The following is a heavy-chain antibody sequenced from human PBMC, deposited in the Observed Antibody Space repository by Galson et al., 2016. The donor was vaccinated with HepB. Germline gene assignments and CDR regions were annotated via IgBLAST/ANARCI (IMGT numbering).Heavy chain of an antibody. V-gene: IGHV1-2*02. CDR3: AREAKPYGDIDS. CDR2: INPNSGVT. Sequence: SVKVSCKASGYTFSGFYIHWVRQAPGQGLEWMGWINPNSGVTTYAQKFQGRVTMTRDTSISTVCMELSSLRSDGTAMYYCAREAKPYGDIDSWGQGTLVTVSS. CDR1: GYTFSGFY. D-gene: IGHD4-17*01. J-gene: IGHJ4*02.